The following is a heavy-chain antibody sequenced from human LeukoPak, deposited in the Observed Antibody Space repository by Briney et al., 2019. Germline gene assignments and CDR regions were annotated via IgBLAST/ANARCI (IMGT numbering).Heavy chain of an antibody. Sequence: SETLSLTCAVYGGSFSGYYWSWIRQPPGKGLEWIGEINHSGSPNYNPSLKSRVTISIDTSKNQFSLKLSPVTAADTAVYYCARDLSDYYGSGSYRPIDAFDIWSQGTMVTVSS. CDR1: GGSFSGYY. J-gene: IGHJ3*02. D-gene: IGHD3-10*01. V-gene: IGHV4-34*01. CDR3: ARDLSDYYGSGSYRPIDAFDI. CDR2: INHSGSP.